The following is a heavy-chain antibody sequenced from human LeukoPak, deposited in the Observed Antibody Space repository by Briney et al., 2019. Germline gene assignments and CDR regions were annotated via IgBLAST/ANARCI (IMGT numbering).Heavy chain of an antibody. Sequence: GGSLRLSCAASGFTFSSYSMNWVRQAPGKGLEWVSPISSNSSYIYYADSVKGGFTISRDNSKHSLYLQMKSPRAEDTAVYYCARDANGDCHFDYWGQGTLVTVSS. D-gene: IGHD2-21*02. J-gene: IGHJ4*02. CDR2: ISSNSSYI. V-gene: IGHV3-21*01. CDR1: GFTFSSYS. CDR3: ARDANGDCHFDY.